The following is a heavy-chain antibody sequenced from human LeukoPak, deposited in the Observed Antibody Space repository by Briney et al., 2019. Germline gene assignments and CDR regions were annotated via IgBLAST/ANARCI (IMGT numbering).Heavy chain of an antibody. V-gene: IGHV1-3*01. J-gene: IGHJ4*02. CDR2: INAGNGNT. CDR1: GYTFTSYA. CDR3: AKYGMTTVTYIDY. Sequence: GASVKVSCKASGYTFTSYAMHWVRQAPGQRLEWMGWINAGNGNTKYSQKFQGRVTITRDTSASTAYMELSSLRSEDTAVYYCAKYGMTTVTYIDYWGQGTLVTVSS. D-gene: IGHD4-17*01.